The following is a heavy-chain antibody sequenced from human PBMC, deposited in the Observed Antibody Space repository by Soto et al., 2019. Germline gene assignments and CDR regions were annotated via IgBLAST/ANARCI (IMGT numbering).Heavy chain of an antibody. D-gene: IGHD3-10*01. V-gene: IGHV3-21*01. Sequence: GGSPRLSCAASGFTFSSYSMNWVRQAPGKGLEWVSSISSSSSYIYYADSVKGRFTISRDNAKNSLYLQMNSLRAEDTAVYYCARGWMYYYGSGSYFHYYYMDVWGKGTTVTVSS. J-gene: IGHJ6*03. CDR1: GFTFSSYS. CDR3: ARGWMYYYGSGSYFHYYYMDV. CDR2: ISSSSSYI.